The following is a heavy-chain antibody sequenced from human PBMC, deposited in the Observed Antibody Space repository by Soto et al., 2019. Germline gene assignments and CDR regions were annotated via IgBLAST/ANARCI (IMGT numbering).Heavy chain of an antibody. CDR3: ARAYCSSTSCYHYYYYGMDV. Sequence: QVQLVQSGAEVKKPGSSVKVSCKASGGTFSSYAISWVRQAPGQGLEWMGGFIPIFGTANYAQKFQGRVTITADESTSTAYMELSSLRSEDTAVYYCARAYCSSTSCYHYYYYGMDVWGQGTTVTVSS. CDR2: FIPIFGTA. J-gene: IGHJ6*02. V-gene: IGHV1-69*01. CDR1: GGTFSSYA. D-gene: IGHD2-2*01.